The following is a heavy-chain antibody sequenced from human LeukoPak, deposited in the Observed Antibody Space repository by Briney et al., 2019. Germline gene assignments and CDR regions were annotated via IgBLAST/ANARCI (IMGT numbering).Heavy chain of an antibody. D-gene: IGHD3-22*01. CDR2: INHSGST. V-gene: IGHV4-34*01. Sequence: SETLSLTCAVYGGSFSGYYWSWIRQPPGKGLEWIGEINHSGSTNYNPSLKSRVTISVDTSKNQFSLKLSSVTAADTAVYYCARSYDSSGTGPDAFDIWGQGTMVTVSS. J-gene: IGHJ3*02. CDR3: ARSYDSSGTGPDAFDI. CDR1: GGSFSGYY.